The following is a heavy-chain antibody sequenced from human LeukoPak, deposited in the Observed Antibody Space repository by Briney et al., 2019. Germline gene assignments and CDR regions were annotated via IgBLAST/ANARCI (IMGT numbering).Heavy chain of an antibody. Sequence: GGSLRLSCAASGFTFSSYAMSWVRQAPGKGLEWVSAISGSGGSTYYADSVKGRFTISRDNSKNTLYLQMNSLRAEDTAVYYCAKDATMITFGGVITHAGYWGQGTLVTVSS. CDR3: AKDATMITFGGVITHAGY. CDR2: ISGSGGST. V-gene: IGHV3-23*01. J-gene: IGHJ4*02. D-gene: IGHD3-16*01. CDR1: GFTFSSYA.